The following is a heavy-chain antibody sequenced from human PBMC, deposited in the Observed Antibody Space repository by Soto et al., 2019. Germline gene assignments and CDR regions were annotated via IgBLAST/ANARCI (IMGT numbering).Heavy chain of an antibody. Sequence: GGSLRLSCAASGFTFSSYGMHWVRQAPGKGLEWVAVISYDGSNKYYADSVKGRFTISRDNSKNTLYLQMNSLRAEDTAVYYCAKDRGYSYGPGKYYYDSSGYYHDAFDIWGQGTMVTVSS. CDR3: AKDRGYSYGPGKYYYDSSGYYHDAFDI. CDR2: ISYDGSNK. D-gene: IGHD3-22*01. J-gene: IGHJ3*02. V-gene: IGHV3-30*18. CDR1: GFTFSSYG.